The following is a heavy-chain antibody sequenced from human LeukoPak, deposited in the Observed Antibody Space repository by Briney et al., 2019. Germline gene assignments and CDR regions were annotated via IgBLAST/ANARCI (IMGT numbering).Heavy chain of an antibody. CDR1: GFTFSSYG. V-gene: IGHV3-30*19. Sequence: GGSLRLSCAASGFTFSSYGMHWVRQAPGKGLEWVAVISYDGSNKYYADSVKGRFTISRDNSKNTLYLQMNSLRAEDTAVYYCARDWFSGSLDYWGQGTLVTVSS. J-gene: IGHJ4*02. CDR3: ARDWFSGSLDY. D-gene: IGHD3-22*01. CDR2: ISYDGSNK.